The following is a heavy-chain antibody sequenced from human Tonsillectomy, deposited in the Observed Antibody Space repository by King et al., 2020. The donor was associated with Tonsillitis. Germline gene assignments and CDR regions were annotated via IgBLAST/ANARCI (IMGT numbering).Heavy chain of an antibody. CDR3: ASRHCSGGICYSLFDY. V-gene: IGHV4-39*07. CDR1: GGSISSSSYY. Sequence: QLQESGPGLVKPSETLSLTCTVPGGSISSSSYYWGWIRQPPGKGLEWIGSIYYSGSTYYNPSLKSRVTISVDTSKNQFSLKLSSVTAADTSVYYCASRHCSGGICYSLFDYWGQGTLVTVSS. J-gene: IGHJ4*02. CDR2: IYYSGST. D-gene: IGHD2-15*01.